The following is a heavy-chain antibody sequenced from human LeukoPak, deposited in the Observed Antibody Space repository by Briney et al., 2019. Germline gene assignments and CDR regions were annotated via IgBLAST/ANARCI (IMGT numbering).Heavy chain of an antibody. V-gene: IGHV4-39*07. J-gene: IGHJ4*02. CDR1: GGSISSSSYY. Sequence: SETLSLTCTVSGGSISSSSYYWGWIRQPPGKGLEWSGSIYYSGSTYYNPSLKSRVTISVDTSKNQFSLKLSSVTAADTAVYYCARDPPADSGYGFLDYWGQGTLVTVSS. D-gene: IGHD5-18*01. CDR2: IYYSGST. CDR3: ARDPPADSGYGFLDY.